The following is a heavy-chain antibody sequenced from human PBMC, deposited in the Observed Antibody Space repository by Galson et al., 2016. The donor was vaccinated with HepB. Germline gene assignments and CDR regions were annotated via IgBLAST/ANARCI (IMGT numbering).Heavy chain of an antibody. CDR1: GFIVSNDY. Sequence: SLRLSCAASGFIVSNDYMNWVRQAPGKGLEWVGRIKRITDGGTTDYAAPVKGRFTISRDDSENRLYLQMNSLKTEDTGVYYCTIARYSSGDYYTYWGQGTWSPSPQ. D-gene: IGHD3-10*01. V-gene: IGHV3-15*01. CDR3: TIARYSSGDYYTY. CDR2: IKRITDGGTT. J-gene: IGHJ4*02.